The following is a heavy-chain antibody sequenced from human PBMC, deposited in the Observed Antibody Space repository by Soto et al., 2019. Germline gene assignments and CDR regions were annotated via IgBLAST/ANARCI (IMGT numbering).Heavy chain of an antibody. D-gene: IGHD3-3*01. V-gene: IGHV3-33*01. CDR1: GFTFSSYG. J-gene: IGHJ3*02. CDR2: IWYDGSNK. Sequence: QVQLVESGGGVVQPGRSLRLSCAASGFTFSSYGMHWVRQAPGKGLEWVAVIWYDGSNKYYADSVKGRFTISRDNSKNTLYLQMNSLSGEDTAVYYCARDLTISTYGAFDIWGQGTMVTVSS. CDR3: ARDLTISTYGAFDI.